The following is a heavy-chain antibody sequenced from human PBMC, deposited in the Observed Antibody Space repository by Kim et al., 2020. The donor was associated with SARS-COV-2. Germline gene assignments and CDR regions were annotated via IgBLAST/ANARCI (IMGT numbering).Heavy chain of an antibody. D-gene: IGHD3-16*01. CDR3: AKQGLGYYYYYMDV. J-gene: IGHJ6*03. CDR2: ISYDGSNK. CDR1: GFTFSSYG. Sequence: GGSLRLSCAASGFTFSSYGMHWVRQAPGKGLEWVAVISYDGSNKYYADSVKGRFTISRDNSKNTLYLQMNSLRAEDTAVYYCAKQGLGYYYYYMDVWGKGTTVTVSS. V-gene: IGHV3-30*18.